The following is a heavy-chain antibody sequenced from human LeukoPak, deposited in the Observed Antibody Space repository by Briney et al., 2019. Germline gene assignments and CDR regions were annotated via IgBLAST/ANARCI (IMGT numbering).Heavy chain of an antibody. CDR2: MNPNSGNT. J-gene: IGHJ6*02. V-gene: IGHV1-8*01. CDR1: GYTFTSYD. D-gene: IGHD3-3*01. Sequence: ASVNVSCTASGYTFTSYDINWVRQATGQGLEWMGWMNPNSGNTGYAQTFQGRVTMTRNTSIRTAYMELSRLGSEDTAVYYCARETMITIFVGPRYYYGMDVWGQGTTVTVSS. CDR3: ARETMITIFVGPRYYYGMDV.